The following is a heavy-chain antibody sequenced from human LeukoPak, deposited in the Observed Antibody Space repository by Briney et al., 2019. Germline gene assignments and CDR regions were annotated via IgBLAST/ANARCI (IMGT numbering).Heavy chain of an antibody. D-gene: IGHD5-24*01. CDR3: ARRRDGYNQLDY. J-gene: IGHJ4*02. CDR1: GGSISSSSYY. Sequence: SETLSLTCTVSGGSISSSSYYWGWLRQPPGKGLEWLGSIYSSGSTYYNPSLKSRVTILVDTVRNQFPLMLSPVTDDATAVYSCARRRDGYNQLDYWGQGTRVSVFS. CDR2: IYSSGST. V-gene: IGHV4-39*06.